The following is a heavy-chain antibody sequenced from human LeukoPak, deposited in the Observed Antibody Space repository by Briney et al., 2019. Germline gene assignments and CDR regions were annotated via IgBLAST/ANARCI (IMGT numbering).Heavy chain of an antibody. J-gene: IGHJ4*02. CDR1: GGTFSSYA. D-gene: IGHD6-13*01. CDR3: ARHPPGAAGTLQYYFDY. Sequence: SVKVSCKASGGTFSSYAISWVRQAPGQGLEWMGEIIPIFGTANYAQKFQGRVTVTADESTSTAYMELSSLRSEDTAVYYCARHPPGAAGTLQYYFDYWGQGTLVTVSS. CDR2: IIPIFGTA. V-gene: IGHV1-69*01.